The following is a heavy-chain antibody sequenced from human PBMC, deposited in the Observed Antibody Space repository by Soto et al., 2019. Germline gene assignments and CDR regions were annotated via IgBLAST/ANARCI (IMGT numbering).Heavy chain of an antibody. D-gene: IGHD2-15*01. CDR3: AKEASWDIVVVVATGGGFDY. Sequence: GGSLRLSCAASGFTFSSYAMSWVRQAPGKGLEWVSAISGSGGSTYYADSVKGRFTISRDNSKNTLYLQMNSLRAEDTAVYYCAKEASWDIVVVVATGGGFDYWGQGTLVTVSS. V-gene: IGHV3-23*01. CDR2: ISGSGGST. CDR1: GFTFSSYA. J-gene: IGHJ4*02.